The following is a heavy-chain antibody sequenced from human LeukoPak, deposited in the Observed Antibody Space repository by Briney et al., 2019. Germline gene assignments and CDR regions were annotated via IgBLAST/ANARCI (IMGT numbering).Heavy chain of an antibody. Sequence: ASVKVSCKASGYTFTSYGISWVRQAPGQGLEWMGWISAYNGNTNYAQDLQARGTLTTDTSTSKAYMELRSLRSDDTAVYYCARDRYSSSWVWFDPWGQGTLVTVSS. D-gene: IGHD6-13*01. CDR3: ARDRYSSSWVWFDP. CDR2: ISAYNGNT. CDR1: GYTFTSYG. J-gene: IGHJ5*02. V-gene: IGHV1-18*01.